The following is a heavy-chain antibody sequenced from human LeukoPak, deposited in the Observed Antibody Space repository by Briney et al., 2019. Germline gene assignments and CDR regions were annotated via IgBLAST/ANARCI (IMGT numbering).Heavy chain of an antibody. CDR2: FHTSGTT. D-gene: IGHD6-13*01. J-gene: IGHJ4*02. CDR1: GGSVIPHH. Sequence: SETLSLTCTVSGGSVIPHHLTWIRQPAGKGLEWIGRFHTSGTTNCNPSLQGRVTVSVDASKTQLTLKMTSATAADAGVYFCARDPFRSSFDIWGQGILVTVSS. V-gene: IGHV4-4*07. CDR3: ARDPFRSSFDI.